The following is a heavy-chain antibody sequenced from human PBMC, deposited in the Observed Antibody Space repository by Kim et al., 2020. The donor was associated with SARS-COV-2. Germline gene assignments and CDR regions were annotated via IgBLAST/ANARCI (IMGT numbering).Heavy chain of an antibody. CDR1: GYTFTSYY. J-gene: IGHJ6*02. Sequence: ASVKVSCKASGYTFTSYYMHWVRQAPGQGLEWMGIINPSGGSTSYAQKFQGRVTMTRDTSTSTVYMELSSLRSEDTAVYYCARDFYVAAGTPIPFYYYYYYGMYVWGQRTTLTVYS. CDR3: ARDFYVAAGTPIPFYYYYYYGMYV. CDR2: INPSGGST. D-gene: IGHD2-15*01. V-gene: IGHV1-46*01.